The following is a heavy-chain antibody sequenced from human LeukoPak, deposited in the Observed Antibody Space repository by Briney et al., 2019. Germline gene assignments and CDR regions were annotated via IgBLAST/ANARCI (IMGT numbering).Heavy chain of an antibody. J-gene: IGHJ4*02. Sequence: GGSLRLSCAASGFTVETVYMSWVRQAPGKGLEWVSIIYSTGNTYNSDSVKDRFTISRDNSKNTLYLQMNSLRGEDTAVYYCARGVLRGVYDYWGQGTLVTVSS. CDR2: IYSTGNT. CDR3: ARGVLRGVYDY. D-gene: IGHD3-10*01. CDR1: GFTVETVY. V-gene: IGHV3-66*01.